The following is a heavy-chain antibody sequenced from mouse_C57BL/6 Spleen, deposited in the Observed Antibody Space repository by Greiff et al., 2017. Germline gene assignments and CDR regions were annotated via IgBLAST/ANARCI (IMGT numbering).Heavy chain of an antibody. Sequence: VQLQQPGAELVRPGSSVKLSCKASGYTFTSYWMDWVKQRPGQGLEWIGNIYPSDSETHYNQKFKDKATLTVDKSSSTAYMQLSSLTSEDSAVYYCARGGYSNYFAYWGQGTLVTVSA. CDR2: IYPSDSET. J-gene: IGHJ3*01. CDR1: GYTFTSYW. D-gene: IGHD2-5*01. V-gene: IGHV1-61*01. CDR3: ARGGYSNYFAY.